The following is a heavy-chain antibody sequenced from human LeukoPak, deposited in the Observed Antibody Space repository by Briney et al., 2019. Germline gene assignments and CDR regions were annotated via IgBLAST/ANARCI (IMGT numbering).Heavy chain of an antibody. D-gene: IGHD6-13*01. Sequence: SETLSLTCTVSGGSISSYYWSWIRQPPGKGLEWIGYIYYSGSTNYNPSLKSRVTISVDTSKSQFSLKLSSVTAADTAVYYCASRGGSNWYFDYWGQGTLVTVSS. CDR2: IYYSGST. J-gene: IGHJ4*02. V-gene: IGHV4-59*08. CDR1: GGSISSYY. CDR3: ASRGGSNWYFDY.